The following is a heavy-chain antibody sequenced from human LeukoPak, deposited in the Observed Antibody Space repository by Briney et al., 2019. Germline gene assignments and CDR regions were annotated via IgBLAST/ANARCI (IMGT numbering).Heavy chain of an antibody. CDR2: IIPILGIA. D-gene: IGHD3-10*01. J-gene: IGHJ6*02. CDR3: ASKSGSEDGYYYYYGMDV. V-gene: IGHV1-69*02. CDR1: GYTFTGYY. Sequence: GASVKVSCKASGYTFTGYYMHWVRQAPGQGLEWMGRIIPILGIANYAQKFQGRVTITADKSTSTAYMELSSLRSEDTAVYYCASKSGSEDGYYYYYGMDVWGQGTTVTVSS.